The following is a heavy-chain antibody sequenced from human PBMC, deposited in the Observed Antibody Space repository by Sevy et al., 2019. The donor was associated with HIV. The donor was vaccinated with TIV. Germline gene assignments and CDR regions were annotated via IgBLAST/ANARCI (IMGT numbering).Heavy chain of an antibody. J-gene: IGHJ4*02. CDR1: GFTFSNYD. CDR2: ISHDGNYK. Sequence: GGSLRLSCAASGFTFSNYDMHWVRQAPGKGLEWVAVISHDGNYKNYADSVKVRFTICRDDFKNTLYLQMSSLRPEDTAVYFCARLFSCGGDCYYLDYWGQGALVTVSS. V-gene: IGHV3-30-3*01. D-gene: IGHD2-21*02. CDR3: ARLFSCGGDCYYLDY.